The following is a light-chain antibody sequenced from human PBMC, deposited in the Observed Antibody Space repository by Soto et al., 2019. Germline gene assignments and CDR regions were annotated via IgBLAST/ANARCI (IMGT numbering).Light chain of an antibody. CDR3: SSYFCIPTYG. J-gene: IGLJ1*01. CDR1: SSDVGGYDF. V-gene: IGLV2-14*03. Sequence: QSVLTQPASVSGSPGQSITISCTGTSSDVGGYDFVSWYQHHPGKAPRLMIYDVSHRPSGVSDRFSASKSRNTASLTISGLLTEDDADSDCSSYFCIPTYGFGT. CDR2: DVS.